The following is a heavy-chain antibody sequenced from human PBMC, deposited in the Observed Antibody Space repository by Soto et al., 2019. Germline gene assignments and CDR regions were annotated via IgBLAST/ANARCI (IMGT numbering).Heavy chain of an antibody. J-gene: IGHJ4*02. CDR3: TRRSGWWSY. CDR2: ASYSGGA. Sequence: SETLSLTCTVSGDSITKSACSWVRQSPGKPLEWIGYASYSGGAKYNASLQSRVTIMLDTSKNQFSLKLTSVTAADTAMYYCTRRSGWWSYWGQGILVTVYS. V-gene: IGHV4-59*01. CDR1: GDSITKSA. D-gene: IGHD6-19*01.